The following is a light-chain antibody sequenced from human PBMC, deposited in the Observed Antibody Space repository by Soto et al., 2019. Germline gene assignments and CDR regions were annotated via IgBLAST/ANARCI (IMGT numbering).Light chain of an antibody. CDR3: QQYNSYPMT. Sequence: DIQMTQSPSTLSASVGDRVTITCRASQSISSWLAWYQQKPGKAPKLLIYDASSLESGVPSRFSGSGSGTEFTLSISSLQPDDFAAYYCQQYNSYPMTFGQGTRVEIK. V-gene: IGKV1-5*01. CDR1: QSISSW. CDR2: DAS. J-gene: IGKJ1*01.